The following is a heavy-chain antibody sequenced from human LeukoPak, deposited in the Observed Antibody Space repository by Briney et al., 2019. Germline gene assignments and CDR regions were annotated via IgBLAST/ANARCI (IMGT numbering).Heavy chain of an antibody. CDR3: ARGRQEIGMILVVMTGVSYYLDV. Sequence: PSETLSLTCAVYGGSFSGYYWTWIRRSPGKGLEWIGEINPGGSSYYNPSLKSRLTISRDTSKNQFSLRLSSVTAADTAVYYCARGRQEIGMILVVMTGVSYYLDVWGKGTTVTVS. D-gene: IGHD3-22*01. CDR2: INPGGSS. V-gene: IGHV4-34*01. CDR1: GGSFSGYY. J-gene: IGHJ6*03.